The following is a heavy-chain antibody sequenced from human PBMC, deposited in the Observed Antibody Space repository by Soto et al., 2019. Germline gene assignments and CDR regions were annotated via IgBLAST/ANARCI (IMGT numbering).Heavy chain of an antibody. CDR3: AKESNRLLWFGDFFYLDV. Sequence: EAQLVESGGGVAQPGRSLRLSCEGSGYSFDDYAMHWVRQAPGKGLEWVSGISWNSNRVAYADSVKGRFSISRDNVLNVLYLEMNSLRPEDTDLYYCAKESNRLLWFGDFFYLDVWGKGATVTVS. CDR2: ISWNSNRV. D-gene: IGHD3-10*01. V-gene: IGHV3-9*01. J-gene: IGHJ6*03. CDR1: GYSFDDYA.